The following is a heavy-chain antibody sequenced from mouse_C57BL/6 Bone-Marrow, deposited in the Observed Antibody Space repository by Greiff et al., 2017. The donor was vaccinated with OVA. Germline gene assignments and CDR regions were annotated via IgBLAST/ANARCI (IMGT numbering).Heavy chain of an antibody. CDR3: ARPSITTVVAPFAY. V-gene: IGHV1-81*01. CDR2: IYPRSGNT. Sequence: VKLVESGAELARPGASVKLSCKASGYTFTSYGISWVKQRTGQGLEWIGEIYPRSGNTYYNEKFKGKATLTADKSSSTAYMELRSLTSEDSAVYFCARPSITTVVAPFAYWGQGTLVTVSA. D-gene: IGHD1-1*01. CDR1: GYTFTSYG. J-gene: IGHJ3*01.